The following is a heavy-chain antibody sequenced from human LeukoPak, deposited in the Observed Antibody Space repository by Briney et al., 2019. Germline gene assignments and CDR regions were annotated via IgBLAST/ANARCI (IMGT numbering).Heavy chain of an antibody. CDR2: INHSGST. Sequence: PSETLSLTCAVYGGSFSGYYWSWIRQPPGKGLEWIGEINHSGSTNYNPSLKSRVTISVDTSKNQFSLKLSSVTAADTVVYYCARGALRYFDWLSYFDYWGQGTLVTVSS. D-gene: IGHD3-9*01. J-gene: IGHJ4*02. CDR1: GGSFSGYY. V-gene: IGHV4-34*01. CDR3: ARGALRYFDWLSYFDY.